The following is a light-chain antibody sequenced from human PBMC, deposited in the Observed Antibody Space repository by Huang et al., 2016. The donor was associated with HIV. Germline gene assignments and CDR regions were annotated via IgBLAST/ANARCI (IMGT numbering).Light chain of an antibody. Sequence: DVVLTQSPLSLPVTLGQPASISCRSTQSLVYSDGNTYLTWFQQRPGKSPRRLIYKVSIRESGVADRFSDRGSGTDFTRKISRVEAEDVVVDYCMQSTHRYTFGQGTELEIK. V-gene: IGKV2-30*01. J-gene: IGKJ2*01. CDR3: MQSTHRYT. CDR1: QSLVYSDGNTY. CDR2: KVS.